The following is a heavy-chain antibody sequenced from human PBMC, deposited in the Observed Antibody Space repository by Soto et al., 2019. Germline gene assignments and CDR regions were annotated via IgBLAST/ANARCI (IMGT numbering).Heavy chain of an antibody. CDR3: ARDLLSSAAGTIYYYYGMDV. V-gene: IGHV3-74*01. CDR1: GFTFSSYL. CDR2: INSDGSST. Sequence: GGSLRLSCAASGFTFSSYLMHWVRQAPGKGLVWVSRINSDGSSTSYADSVKGRFTISRDNAKNTLYLQMNSLRAEDTAVYYCARDLLSSAAGTIYYYYGMDVWGQGTTVTVSS. J-gene: IGHJ6*02. D-gene: IGHD6-13*01.